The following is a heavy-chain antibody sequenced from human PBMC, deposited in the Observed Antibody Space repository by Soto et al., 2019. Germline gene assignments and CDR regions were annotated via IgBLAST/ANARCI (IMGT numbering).Heavy chain of an antibody. Sequence: GGSLRLSCAASGFTFSSYSMNWVRQAPGKGLEWVSSISSSSSYIYYADSVKGRFTISRDNAKNSLYLQMNSLRAEDTAVYYCARALIAARPGYYYYYGMDVWGQGTTVTVSS. V-gene: IGHV3-21*01. CDR2: ISSSSSYI. D-gene: IGHD6-6*01. CDR3: ARALIAARPGYYYYYGMDV. J-gene: IGHJ6*02. CDR1: GFTFSSYS.